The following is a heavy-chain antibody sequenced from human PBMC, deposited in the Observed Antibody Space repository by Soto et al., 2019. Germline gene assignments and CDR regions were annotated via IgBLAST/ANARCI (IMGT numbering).Heavy chain of an antibody. CDR2: IYHSGST. CDR1: GGSISSGGYS. V-gene: IGHV4-30-2*01. Sequence: LSLTCAVSGGSISSGGYSWSWIRQPPGKGLEWIGYIYHSGSTYYNPSLKSRVTISVDRSKNQFSLKLSSVTAADTAVYYCARGSGWYVIDYWGQGTLVTVSS. J-gene: IGHJ4*02. CDR3: ARGSGWYVIDY. D-gene: IGHD6-19*01.